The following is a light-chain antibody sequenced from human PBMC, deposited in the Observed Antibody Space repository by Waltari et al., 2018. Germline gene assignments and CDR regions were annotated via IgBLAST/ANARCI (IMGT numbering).Light chain of an antibody. CDR2: DVT. CDR1: STDIGSFGL. Sequence: QSALTQPASVSGSPGQSITISCTGTSTDIGSFGLVSWYQQHPGRAPPLIIYDVTRRPSETSDRFCGSKSGNTASLTISGLLAEDEADYYCSSYTSDTTHVVFGGGTKLTVL. J-gene: IGLJ2*01. V-gene: IGLV2-23*02. CDR3: SSYTSDTTHVV.